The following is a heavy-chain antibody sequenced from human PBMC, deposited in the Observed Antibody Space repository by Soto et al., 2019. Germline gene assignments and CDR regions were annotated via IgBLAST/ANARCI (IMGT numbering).Heavy chain of an antibody. Sequence: GASVKVSCNASGYTFTSYYMHWVRQAPGQGLEWMGIINPSGGSTSYAQKFQGRVTMTRDTSTSTVYMELSSLRSEDTAVYYCARSGYSSGWYSYYYYYGMDVWGQGTTVTVSS. CDR1: GYTFTSYY. CDR3: ARSGYSSGWYSYYYYYGMDV. V-gene: IGHV1-46*01. D-gene: IGHD6-19*01. CDR2: INPSGGST. J-gene: IGHJ6*02.